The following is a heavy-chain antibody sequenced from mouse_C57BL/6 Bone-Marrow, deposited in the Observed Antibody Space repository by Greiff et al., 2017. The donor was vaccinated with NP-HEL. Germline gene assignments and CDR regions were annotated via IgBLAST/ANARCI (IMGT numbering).Heavy chain of an antibody. J-gene: IGHJ3*01. CDR3: TRFTTVVATPAY. Sequence: EVQLQESGTVLARPGASVKMSCKTSGYTFTSYWMHWVKQRPGQGMEWIGAIYPGNSDTSYNQKFKGKAKLTAVTSASTAYMELSSLTNEDSAVYYCTRFTTVVATPAYWGQGTLVTVSA. CDR1: GYTFTSYW. V-gene: IGHV1-5*01. D-gene: IGHD1-1*01. CDR2: IYPGNSDT.